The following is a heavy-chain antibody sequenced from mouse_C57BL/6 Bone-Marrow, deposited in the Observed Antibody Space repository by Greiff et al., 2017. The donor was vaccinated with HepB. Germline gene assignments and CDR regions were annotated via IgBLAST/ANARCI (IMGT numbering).Heavy chain of an antibody. V-gene: IGHV1-81*01. CDR2: IYTRSGNT. D-gene: IGHD1-1*01. CDR1: GYTFTRYG. J-gene: IGHJ2*01. Sequence: VQLQQSGAELARPGASVKLSCKASGYTFTRYGISWVKQRTGQGLEWIGEIYTRSGNTYYNEKFKGKATLTADKSSSTAYMELRSLTSEDSAVYFCARSYGSSFLLYYFDYWGQGTTLTVSS. CDR3: ARSYGSSFLLYYFDY.